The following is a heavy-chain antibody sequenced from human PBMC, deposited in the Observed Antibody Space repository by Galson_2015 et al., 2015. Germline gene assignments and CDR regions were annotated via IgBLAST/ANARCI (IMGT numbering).Heavy chain of an antibody. CDR1: GFTFSSYA. CDR3: ARESATTTADPYFDY. D-gene: IGHD4-17*01. J-gene: IGHJ4*02. CDR2: ISYDGSNK. V-gene: IGHV3-30-3*01. Sequence: SLRLSCAASGFTFSSYAMHWVRQAPGKGLEWVAVISYDGSNKYYADSVKGRFTISRDNSKNTLYLQMNSLRAEDTAVYYCARESATTTADPYFDYWGQGTLVTVSS.